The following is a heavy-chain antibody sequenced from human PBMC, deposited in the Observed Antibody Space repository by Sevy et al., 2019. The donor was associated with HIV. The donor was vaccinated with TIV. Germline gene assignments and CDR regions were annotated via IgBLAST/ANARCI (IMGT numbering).Heavy chain of an antibody. Sequence: ASVKVPRKASGYSFTGYYMHWVRQAPGQGLEWMGRINPISGATDDSQKFQGRVTMTRDTSISTAYMVVSRLRSDDTAVYYCVRAPTDFWTGGMDVWGQGTTVTVSS. J-gene: IGHJ6*02. V-gene: IGHV1-2*06. CDR2: INPISGAT. D-gene: IGHD3-3*01. CDR1: GYSFTGYY. CDR3: VRAPTDFWTGGMDV.